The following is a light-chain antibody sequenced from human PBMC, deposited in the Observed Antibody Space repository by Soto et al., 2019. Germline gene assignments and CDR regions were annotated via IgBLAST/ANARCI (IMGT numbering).Light chain of an antibody. CDR1: QGIVRW. J-gene: IGKJ1*01. CDR3: QHYYGFSRT. CDR2: DAS. V-gene: IGKV1-5*01. Sequence: DIQMTQSPSTLSASVGDRVTITCRASQGIVRWLAWYQQKPGKAPKLLIYDASSLESGVPSRFSGSGAGPEFTLTISSLQPDDFATYYCQHYYGFSRTFGQGTKVEIK.